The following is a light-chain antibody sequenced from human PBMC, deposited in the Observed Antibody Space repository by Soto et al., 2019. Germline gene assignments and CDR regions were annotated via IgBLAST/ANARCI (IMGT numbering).Light chain of an antibody. J-gene: IGKJ1*01. V-gene: IGKV3-20*01. CDR2: GAS. Sequence: ETVLTQSPGTLSLSPGERATLSCRATQSVNNDYLAWYQQRPGLAPRLLIFGASGRATGIPDRFSGSGSGTDFTLTISRLEPEDFAVYYCQQYGRSGTFGQGTKVEIK. CDR1: QSVNNDY. CDR3: QQYGRSGT.